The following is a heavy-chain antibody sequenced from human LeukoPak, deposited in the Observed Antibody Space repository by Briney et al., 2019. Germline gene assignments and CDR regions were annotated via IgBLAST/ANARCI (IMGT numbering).Heavy chain of an antibody. D-gene: IGHD5-12*01. V-gene: IGHV1-69*02. CDR3: APRFPNSGYDPFDI. J-gene: IGHJ3*02. CDR2: IIPILGIA. CDR1: GGTFSSYT. Sequence: SVKVSCKASGGTFSSYTISWVRQAPGQGLEWMGRIIPILGIANYAQKFQGRVTITADKSTSTAYMELSSLRSEDTAVYYCAPRFPNSGYDPFDIWGQGTMVTVSS.